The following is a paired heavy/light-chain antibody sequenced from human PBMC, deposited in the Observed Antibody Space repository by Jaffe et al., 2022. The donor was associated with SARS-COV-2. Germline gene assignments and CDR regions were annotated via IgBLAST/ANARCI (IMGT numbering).Light chain of an antibody. CDR3: AAWDDSLNVV. CDR1: SSNIGSRS. Sequence: QSVLTQPPSASGTPGQRVTISCSGSSSNIGSRSVNWYRQLPETAPKLLIYSDNQRPSGVPDRFSGSKSGTSASLAISGLQSEDEADYYCAAWDDSLNVVFGGGTRLTVL. V-gene: IGLV1-44*01. J-gene: IGLJ3*02. CDR2: SDN.
Heavy chain of an antibody. J-gene: IGHJ5*02. Sequence: QVQLVESGGGVVQPGRSLRLSCVASGFTFSKYGMHWVRQAPGKGLEWVAVIWYDGINKYYADSVKGRFTISRDNSANALYLQMNSLRAEDTAVYYCARLGFGDYAWDWFDPWGQGTLVTVSS. CDR1: GFTFSKYG. CDR2: IWYDGINK. V-gene: IGHV3-33*01. CDR3: ARLGFGDYAWDWFDP. D-gene: IGHD4-17*01.